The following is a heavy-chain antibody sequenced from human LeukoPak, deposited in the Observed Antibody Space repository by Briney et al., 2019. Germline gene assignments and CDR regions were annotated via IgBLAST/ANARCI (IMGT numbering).Heavy chain of an antibody. D-gene: IGHD3-10*01. Sequence: NPSETLSLTCTVSGDSISRSTYYWNWIRQSAGKGLEWIGRAYTTGSTNYNPSLKSRVTISLDTSNNQFSLKLSSVTAADTAIYYCARSDIAWSGWFDPWGQGTLVTVSS. J-gene: IGHJ5*02. CDR1: GDSISRSTYY. CDR2: AYTTGST. V-gene: IGHV4-61*02. CDR3: ARSDIAWSGWFDP.